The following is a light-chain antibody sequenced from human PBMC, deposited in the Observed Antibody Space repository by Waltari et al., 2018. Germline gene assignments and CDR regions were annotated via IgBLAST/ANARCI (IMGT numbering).Light chain of an antibody. CDR1: RSFTNM. CDR2: DAS. Sequence: EIVMTQSPATLSVSPGEGVTLSCRASRSFTNMLAWYQQKPGQAPRLLMYDASTRAAGIPARFSGSESGTEFTLTINSLQSEDFAVYFCQQYYNWPLTFGPGTKVDIK. CDR3: QQYYNWPLT. J-gene: IGKJ3*01. V-gene: IGKV3-15*01.